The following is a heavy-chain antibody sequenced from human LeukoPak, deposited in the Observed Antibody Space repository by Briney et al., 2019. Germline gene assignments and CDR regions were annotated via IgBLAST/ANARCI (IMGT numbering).Heavy chain of an antibody. CDR2: IIPIFGTA. J-gene: IGHJ6*04. Sequence: GASVKVSCKASGGTFSSYAISWVRQAPGQGLEWMGGIIPIFGTANYAQKFQGRVTITADEPTSTAYMELSSLRSEDTAVYYCAREDDIVVVPASPYGMDVWGKGTTVTVSS. D-gene: IGHD2-2*01. V-gene: IGHV1-69*13. CDR3: AREDDIVVVPASPYGMDV. CDR1: GGTFSSYA.